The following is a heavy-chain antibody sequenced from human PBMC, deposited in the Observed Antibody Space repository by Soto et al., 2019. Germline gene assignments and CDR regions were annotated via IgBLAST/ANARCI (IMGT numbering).Heavy chain of an antibody. Sequence: PSETLSLXCAVYGVSFSGYYWSWIRQPPGKGLEWIGEINHSGSTNYNPSLKSRVTISVDTSKNQFSLKLSSVTAADTAVYYCARARITMVRGAYRFDPWGQGTLVTVSS. CDR1: GVSFSGYY. J-gene: IGHJ5*02. D-gene: IGHD3-10*01. CDR2: INHSGST. V-gene: IGHV4-34*01. CDR3: ARARITMVRGAYRFDP.